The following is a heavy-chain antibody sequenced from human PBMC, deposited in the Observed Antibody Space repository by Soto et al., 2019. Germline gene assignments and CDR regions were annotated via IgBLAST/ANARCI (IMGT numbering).Heavy chain of an antibody. Sequence: PGESLKISCKGSGYSFTSYWIGWVRQMPGKGLEWMGRIDPSDSYTNYSPSFQGHVTISADKSISTAYLQWSSLKASDTAMYYCARGLDLAFDIWGQGTMVTVSS. V-gene: IGHV5-10-1*01. CDR2: IDPSDSYT. CDR3: ARGLDLAFDI. D-gene: IGHD1-1*01. J-gene: IGHJ3*02. CDR1: GYSFTSYW.